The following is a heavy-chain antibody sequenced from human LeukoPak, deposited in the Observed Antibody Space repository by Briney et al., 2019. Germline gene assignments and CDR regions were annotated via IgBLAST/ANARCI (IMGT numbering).Heavy chain of an antibody. CDR2: IYYSGST. D-gene: IGHD2-2*01. CDR1: GGSFSGYY. Sequence: SETLSLTCAVYGGSFSGYYWSWIRQPPGKGLEWIGSIYYSGSTYYNPSLKSRVTISVDTSKNQFSLKLSSVTAADTAVYYCARDRGYCSSTSCNDWFDPWGQGTLVTVSS. J-gene: IGHJ5*02. CDR3: ARDRGYCSSTSCNDWFDP. V-gene: IGHV4-34*01.